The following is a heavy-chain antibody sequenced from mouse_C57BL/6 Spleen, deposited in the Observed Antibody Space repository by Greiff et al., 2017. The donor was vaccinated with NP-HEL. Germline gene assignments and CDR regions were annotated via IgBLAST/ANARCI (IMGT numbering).Heavy chain of an antibody. V-gene: IGHV1-50*01. CDR1: GYTFTSYW. D-gene: IGHD2-1*01. CDR2: IDPSDSYT. J-gene: IGHJ2*01. Sequence: VKLQQPGAELVKPGASVKLSCKASGYTFTSYWMQWVKQRPGQGLEWIGEIDPSDSYTNYNQKFKGKATLTVDTSSSTAYMQLSSLTSEDSAVYYCARRYGKPDYWGQGTTLTVSS. CDR3: ARRYGKPDY.